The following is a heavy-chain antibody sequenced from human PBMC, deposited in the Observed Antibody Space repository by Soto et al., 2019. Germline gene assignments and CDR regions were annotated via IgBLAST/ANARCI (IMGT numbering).Heavy chain of an antibody. J-gene: IGHJ4*02. V-gene: IGHV4-30-2*01. CDR1: GGSISSGGYS. CDR3: ARAGYYDFWSGYLDY. D-gene: IGHD3-3*01. Sequence: TLSLTCAVSGGSISSGGYSWSWIRQPPGKGLEWIGYIYHSGSTYYNPSLKSRVTISVDRSKNQFSLKLSSVTAADTAVYYCARAGYYDFWSGYLDYWGQGTLVTVSS. CDR2: IYHSGST.